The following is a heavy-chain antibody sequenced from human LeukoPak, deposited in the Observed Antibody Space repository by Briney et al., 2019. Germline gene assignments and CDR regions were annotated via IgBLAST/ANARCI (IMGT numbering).Heavy chain of an antibody. J-gene: IGHJ4*02. D-gene: IGHD4-17*01. V-gene: IGHV3-23*01. CDR1: GFTVSSNY. Sequence: GGSLRLSCAASGFTVSSNYMSWVRQAPGKGLEWVSAISGSGGDTYYADSVKGRFTISRDNSKNTLYLQMNSLRADDTAVYYCAKGTSPYGDYADYWGQGTLVTVSS. CDR2: ISGSGGDT. CDR3: AKGTSPYGDYADY.